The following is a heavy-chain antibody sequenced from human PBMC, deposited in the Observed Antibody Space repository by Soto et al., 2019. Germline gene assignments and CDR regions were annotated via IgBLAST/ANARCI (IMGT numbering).Heavy chain of an antibody. D-gene: IGHD2-21*01. CDR2: MISLPGVG. CDR3: AREAGYSHMGTFPVYYMDV. J-gene: IGHJ6*03. V-gene: IGHV1-69*04. Sequence: SVQGACKVSGGTLSSETISWLRQAPGQGLEWRGRMISLPGVGNYAQKFQGRVTPTEDTSTNTGYMESTSLTSQDPAIYYCAREAGYSHMGTFPVYYMDVWGNGTTVTVSS. CDR1: GGTLSSET.